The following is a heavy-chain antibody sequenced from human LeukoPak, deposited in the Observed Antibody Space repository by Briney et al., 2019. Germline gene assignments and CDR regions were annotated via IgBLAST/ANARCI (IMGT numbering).Heavy chain of an antibody. CDR2: TSADETHK. J-gene: IGHJ5*02. CDR3: ISDLCGRDDQ. CDR1: GFTFSTYT. V-gene: IGHV3-30*01. Sequence: GTSLRLSCEASGFTFSTYTMHWVRQAPGKGLEWVAITSADETHKYYADSVRGRFTISRDNLKHTLYLQMKGLRAEDTAVYYCISDLCGRDDQWGRGTLVTVSS. D-gene: IGHD1-1*01.